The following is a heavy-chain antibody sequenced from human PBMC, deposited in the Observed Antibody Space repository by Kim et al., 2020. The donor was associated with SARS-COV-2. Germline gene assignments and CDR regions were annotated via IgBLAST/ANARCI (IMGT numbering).Heavy chain of an antibody. D-gene: IGHD4-17*01. CDR2: ISGSGGST. Sequence: GGSLRLSCAASGFTFSSYAMSWVRQAPGKGLEWVSAISGSGGSTYYADSVKGRFTISRDNSKNTLYLQMNSLRAEDTALYYCAKDSVTTFYYGMDVWGQGTTVTVSS. CDR3: AKDSVTTFYYGMDV. CDR1: GFTFSSYA. J-gene: IGHJ6*02. V-gene: IGHV3-23*01.